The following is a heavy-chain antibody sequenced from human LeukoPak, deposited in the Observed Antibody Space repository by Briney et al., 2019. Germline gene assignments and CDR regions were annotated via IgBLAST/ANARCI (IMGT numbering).Heavy chain of an antibody. CDR1: GFTFSSYG. V-gene: IGHV3-48*04. J-gene: IGHJ6*02. Sequence: GGSLRLSCAASGFTFSSYGMPWIRQAPGKGLEWVSYISSSGSTIYYADSVKGRFTISRDNAKNSLYLQMNSLRAEDTAVYYCARNWLTSGSEPSGMDVWGQGTTVTVSS. D-gene: IGHD1-14*01. CDR3: ARNWLTSGSEPSGMDV. CDR2: ISSSGSTI.